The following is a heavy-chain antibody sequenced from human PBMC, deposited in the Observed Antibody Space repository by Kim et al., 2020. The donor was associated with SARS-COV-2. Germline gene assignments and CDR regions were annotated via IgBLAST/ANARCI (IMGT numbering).Heavy chain of an antibody. V-gene: IGHV3-33*01. D-gene: IGHD6-13*01. CDR3: ARTLVLTGYYGMDV. J-gene: IGHJ6*02. Sequence: YAASGKGRFTLSRHNSKNTLYLQMNSRRAEDTAVYYCARTLVLTGYYGMDVWGQGTTVTVSS.